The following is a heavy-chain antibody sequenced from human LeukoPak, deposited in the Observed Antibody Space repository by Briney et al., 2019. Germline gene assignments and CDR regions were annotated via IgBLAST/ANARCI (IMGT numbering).Heavy chain of an antibody. D-gene: IGHD2-15*01. J-gene: IGHJ5*02. Sequence: SQTLSLTCAISGDSVSSNSAAWNWIRQSPSRGLEWLGRTYYRSKWYNDYAVSVKSRITINPDASKNQFSLQLNSVTPEDTAVYYCARTGRGYCSGGSCYQTGWFDPWGQGTLVTVSS. CDR2: TYYRSKWYN. V-gene: IGHV6-1*01. CDR1: GDSVSSNSAA. CDR3: ARTGRGYCSGGSCYQTGWFDP.